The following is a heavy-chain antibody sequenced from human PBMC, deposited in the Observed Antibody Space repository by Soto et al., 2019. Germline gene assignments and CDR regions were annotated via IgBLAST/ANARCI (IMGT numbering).Heavy chain of an antibody. J-gene: IGHJ6*03. Sequence: PSQTLSLTCAISGDSVSSNSAAWNWIRQSPSRGLEWLGRTYYRSKWYNDYAVSVKSRITINPDTSKNQFSLQLNSVTPEDTAVYYCARDQLDYDILTGYYSHYYMDVWGKGTTVTVSS. CDR1: GDSVSSNSAA. V-gene: IGHV6-1*01. CDR2: TYYRSKWYN. CDR3: ARDQLDYDILTGYYSHYYMDV. D-gene: IGHD3-9*01.